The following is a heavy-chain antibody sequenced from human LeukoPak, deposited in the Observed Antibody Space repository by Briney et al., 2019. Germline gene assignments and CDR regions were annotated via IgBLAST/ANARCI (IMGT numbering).Heavy chain of an antibody. J-gene: IGHJ4*02. CDR3: SSRGGSTSSLDS. CDR2: IIPAFGTP. Sequence: SVKVSCKASRGTFSNLAFSWVRHAPGQGLEWMGGIIPAFGTPSYPQRFHGRVTIPTDESTSSVYMELSGLRSEDTAVYYCSSRGGSTSSLDSWGQGTLV. CDR1: RGTFSNLA. V-gene: IGHV1-69*05. D-gene: IGHD6-6*01.